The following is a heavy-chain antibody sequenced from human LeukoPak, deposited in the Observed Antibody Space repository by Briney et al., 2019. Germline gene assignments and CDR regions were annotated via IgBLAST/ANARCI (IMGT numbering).Heavy chain of an antibody. D-gene: IGHD6-6*01. CDR3: AKEGGYSSSSGWFDP. CDR1: GFTFSSYA. J-gene: IGHJ5*02. V-gene: IGHV3-64*04. CDR2: ISSNGGST. Sequence: PGGSLRLSCSASGFTFSSYAMHWVRQAPGKGLEYVSAISSNGGSTYYADSVKGRFTISRDNSKNTLYLQMNSLRAEDTAVYYCAKEGGYSSSSGWFDPWGQGTLVTVSS.